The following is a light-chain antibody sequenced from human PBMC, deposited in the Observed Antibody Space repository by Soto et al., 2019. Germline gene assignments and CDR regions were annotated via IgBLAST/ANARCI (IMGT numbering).Light chain of an antibody. V-gene: IGLV4-60*03. CDR2: LEGSGSY. J-gene: IGLJ2*01. CDR1: SGHSSYI. CDR3: ETWDSNPHVV. Sequence: QPVLTQSSSASASLGSSVKLTCTLSSGHSSYIIAWHQQQPGKAPRYLMKLEGSGSYNMGSGVPDRFSGSSSGADRYLTISNLQSEDEADYYCETWDSNPHVVFGGGTKVTVL.